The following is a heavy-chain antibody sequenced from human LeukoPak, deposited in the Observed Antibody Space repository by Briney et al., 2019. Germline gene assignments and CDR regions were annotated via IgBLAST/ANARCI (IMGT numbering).Heavy chain of an antibody. J-gene: IGHJ4*02. CDR2: IYSGGST. D-gene: IGHD4-17*01. CDR3: ARDPGPYGELSSAFDY. Sequence: GGSLRLSCAASGLTVSSNYMSWVRQAPGKGLEWVSVIYSGGSTYYADSVKGRFTISRDNSKNTLYLQMNSLRAEDTAVYYCARDPGPYGELSSAFDYWGQGTLVTVCS. CDR1: GLTVSSNY. V-gene: IGHV3-53*01.